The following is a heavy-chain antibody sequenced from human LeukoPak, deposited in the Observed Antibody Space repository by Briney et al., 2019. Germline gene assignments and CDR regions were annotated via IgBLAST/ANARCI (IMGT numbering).Heavy chain of an antibody. CDR2: ISYDGSNK. CDR1: GFTFSSYA. J-gene: IGHJ4*02. CDR3: ARDYDYVWGSYLDY. V-gene: IGHV3-30-3*01. D-gene: IGHD3-16*02. Sequence: PGGSLRLSCAASGFTFSSYAMSWVRQAPGKGLEWVAVISYDGSNKYYADSVKGRFTISRDNSKNTLYLQMNSLRAEDTAVYYCARDYDYVWGSYLDYWGQGTLVTVSS.